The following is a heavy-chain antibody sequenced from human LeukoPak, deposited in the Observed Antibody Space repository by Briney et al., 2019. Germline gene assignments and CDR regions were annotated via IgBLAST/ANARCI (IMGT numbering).Heavy chain of an antibody. Sequence: SVTVSCKASGGTFSSYAISWVRQAPGQGLEWMGGIIPIFGTANYAQKFQGRVTITADKSTSTAYMELSSLRSEDTAVYYCARELEDGHYYYGMDVWGKGTTVTVSS. J-gene: IGHJ6*04. D-gene: IGHD5-24*01. CDR3: ARELEDGHYYYGMDV. V-gene: IGHV1-69*06. CDR2: IIPIFGTA. CDR1: GGTFSSYA.